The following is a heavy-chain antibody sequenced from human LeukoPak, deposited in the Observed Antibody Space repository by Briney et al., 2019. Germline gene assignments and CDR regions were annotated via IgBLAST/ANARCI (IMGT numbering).Heavy chain of an antibody. J-gene: IGHJ3*02. Sequence: AASVKVSCKASGGTFSSYAISWVRQAPGQGLEWMGGIIPIFGTANYAQKFQGRVTITADESTSTAYMELSSLRSEDTAVYYCARDGDWNYGKAFDIWGQGTMVTVSS. CDR2: IIPIFGTA. CDR1: GGTFSSYA. CDR3: ARDGDWNYGKAFDI. V-gene: IGHV1-69*13. D-gene: IGHD1-7*01.